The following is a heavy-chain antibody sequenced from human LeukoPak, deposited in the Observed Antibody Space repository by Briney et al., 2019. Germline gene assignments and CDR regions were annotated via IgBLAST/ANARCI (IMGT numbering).Heavy chain of an antibody. CDR3: AKSASVAGWFYFDS. Sequence: PGGSLRLSCAASGFTFSSYAMSWVRQAPGKGLEWVSSIIGSGGNTYYADSVKGRFTISRDNSNNTLFLQMNSLRAEDTAVYYCAKSASVAGWFYFDSWGQGTLVTVSS. D-gene: IGHD6-19*01. V-gene: IGHV3-23*01. J-gene: IGHJ4*02. CDR1: GFTFSSYA. CDR2: IIGSGGNT.